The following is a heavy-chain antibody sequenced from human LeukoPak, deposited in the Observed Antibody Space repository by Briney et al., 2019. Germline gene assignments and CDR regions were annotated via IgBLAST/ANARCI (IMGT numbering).Heavy chain of an antibody. D-gene: IGHD3-22*01. Sequence: GGSLRLSCAASGFTFDDFAMHWVRQAPGKALKWVSGISWNSGSIDYADSVKGRFTISRDNGKNSLYLQMNSLRTEDTALYYCARGFYYDTTYYYYFDYWGQGTLVTVSS. CDR3: ARGFYYDTTYYYYFDY. V-gene: IGHV3-9*01. J-gene: IGHJ4*02. CDR2: ISWNSGSI. CDR1: GFTFDDFA.